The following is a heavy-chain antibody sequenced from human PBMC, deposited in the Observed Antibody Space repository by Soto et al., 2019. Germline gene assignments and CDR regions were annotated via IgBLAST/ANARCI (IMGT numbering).Heavy chain of an antibody. CDR1: GGSISSGGYY. Sequence: QVQLQESGPGLVKPSQTLSLTCTVSGGSISSGGYYWSWIRQHPGKGLEWIGYIYYSGSTYYNPSLKRRVTISVDTSKNQFSLKLSSVTAADTAVYYCAIYTAMASYYFDYWGQGTLVTVSS. J-gene: IGHJ4*02. CDR2: IYYSGST. V-gene: IGHV4-31*03. CDR3: AIYTAMASYYFDY. D-gene: IGHD5-18*01.